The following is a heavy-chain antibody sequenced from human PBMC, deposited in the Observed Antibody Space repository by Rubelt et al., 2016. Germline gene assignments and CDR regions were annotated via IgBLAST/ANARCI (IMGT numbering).Heavy chain of an antibody. CDR1: GFTFSRYA. V-gene: IGHV3-23*01. J-gene: IGHJ4*02. CDR2: ISGSGGNT. D-gene: IGHD1-1*01. CDR3: AREAPATYYLDY. Sequence: EVQLLESGGGLVQPGGSLRVSCAASGFTFSRYAMNWVRQAPGKGLEWVSAISGSGGNTYYADFAKGRFTISRDNSKNTLYLQMNSLRAEDTARYYCAREAPATYYLDYWGQGTLVTVSS.